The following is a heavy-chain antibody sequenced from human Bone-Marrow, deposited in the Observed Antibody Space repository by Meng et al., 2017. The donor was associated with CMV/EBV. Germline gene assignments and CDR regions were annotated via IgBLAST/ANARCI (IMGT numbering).Heavy chain of an antibody. V-gene: IGHV3-33*01. CDR2: IWYDGSNK. CDR3: AGGLIWSGYYVYYYYGMDV. D-gene: IGHD3-3*01. CDR1: GFTFSSYG. Sequence: LIISCASSGFTFSSYGMHWVRQARGKGLGWVAVIWYDGSNKYYADSVKGRFTISRDNSKNTLYLQMNSLRAEDTAVYYCAGGLIWSGYYVYYYYGMDVWGQGTTVTVSS. J-gene: IGHJ6*02.